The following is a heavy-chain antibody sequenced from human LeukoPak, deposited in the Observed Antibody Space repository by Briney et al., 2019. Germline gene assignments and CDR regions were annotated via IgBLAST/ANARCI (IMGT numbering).Heavy chain of an antibody. D-gene: IGHD3-10*01. V-gene: IGHV1-46*01. CDR1: GYTFTSQY. J-gene: IGHJ3*02. CDR3: ASWFGENDALDI. CDR2: INPSGGST. Sequence: ASVKVSCKASGYTFTSQYVHWVRQAPGRGLEWMGIINPSGGSTRYAQKFQGRVTMTRDTSTSTVYMELRRLRSEDTAVYYCASWFGENDALDIWGQGTMVTVSS.